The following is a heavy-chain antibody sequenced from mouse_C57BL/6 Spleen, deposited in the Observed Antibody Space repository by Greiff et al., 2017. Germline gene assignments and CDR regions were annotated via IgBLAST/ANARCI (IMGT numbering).Heavy chain of an antibody. CDR2: IRNKANGYTT. CDR3: ARSNWDVFAY. J-gene: IGHJ3*01. V-gene: IGHV7-3*01. CDR1: GFTFTDYY. Sequence: EVKLEESGGGLVQPGGSLSLSCAASGFTFTDYYMSWVRQPPGKALEWLGFIRNKANGYTTEYSASVKGRFTISRDNSQSILYLQMNALRAEDSATYYCARSNWDVFAYWGQGTLVTVSA. D-gene: IGHD4-1*01.